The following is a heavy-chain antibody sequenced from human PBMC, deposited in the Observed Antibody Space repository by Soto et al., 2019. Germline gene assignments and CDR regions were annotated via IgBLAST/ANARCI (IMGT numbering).Heavy chain of an antibody. CDR1: GFTFSRYA. D-gene: IGHD3-10*02. Sequence: GGSLRLSCVGSGFTFSRYAMHWVRQAPGKGLEWVTVMSYDGGDQYYADSVKGRFTISRDNSENTVFLQMNSLRVEDTAVYYCVREGITKLYYHAMDVWGPGTTVTVSS. CDR2: MSYDGGDQ. V-gene: IGHV3-30-3*01. J-gene: IGHJ6*02. CDR3: VREGITKLYYHAMDV.